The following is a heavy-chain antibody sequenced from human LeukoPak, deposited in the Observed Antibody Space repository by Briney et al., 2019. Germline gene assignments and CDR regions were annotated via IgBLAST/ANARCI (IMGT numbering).Heavy chain of an antibody. CDR1: GDSISSDTYH. J-gene: IGHJ5*02. Sequence: SETLSLTCTVSGDSISSDTYHWGWIRHPPGKGLQWIGSVYYAGRTYYNPSLKRRVRISVNTSKDQFHLKLLPVTAADTAMYYCARSGWPMGGFDPWGQGILVTVSP. CDR2: VYYAGRT. D-gene: IGHD3-10*01. CDR3: ARSGWPMGGFDP. V-gene: IGHV4-39*01.